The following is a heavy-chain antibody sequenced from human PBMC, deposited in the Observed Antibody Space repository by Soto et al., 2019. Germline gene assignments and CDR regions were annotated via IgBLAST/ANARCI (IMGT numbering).Heavy chain of an antibody. J-gene: IGHJ4*02. CDR3: ARILDGYSSSWYPDY. Sequence: ASVKVSCKASGYTFTSYGISWVRQAPGQGLEWMGWISAYNGNTNYAQKLQGRVTMTTDTSTSTAYMELRSLRSDDTAVYYCARILDGYSSSWYPDYWGQGNLVTVS. D-gene: IGHD6-13*01. CDR2: ISAYNGNT. CDR1: GYTFTSYG. V-gene: IGHV1-18*01.